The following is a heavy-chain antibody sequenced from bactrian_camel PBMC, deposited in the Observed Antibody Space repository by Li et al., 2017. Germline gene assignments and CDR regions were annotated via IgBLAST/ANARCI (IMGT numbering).Heavy chain of an antibody. D-gene: IGHD1*01. CDR2: ITSLPSLFRAA. Sequence: VQLVESGGGSVMSGGSLRLSCVASGYGDGCMGWFRQAPGKEVEWVAGITSLPSLFRAASYADSVKGRFTISKDNAKNTLYLQMNSLTPGDTAMYYCTARYEFGLGACRGVGGLGFWGQGTQVTVS. V-gene: IGHV3S6*01. CDR1: GYGDGC. CDR3: TARYEFGLGACRGVGGLGF. J-gene: IGHJ6*01.